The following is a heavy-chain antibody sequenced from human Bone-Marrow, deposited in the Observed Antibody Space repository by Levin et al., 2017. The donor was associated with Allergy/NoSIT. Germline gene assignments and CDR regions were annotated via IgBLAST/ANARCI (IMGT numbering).Heavy chain of an antibody. J-gene: IGHJ3*02. CDR2: IYPGDSDT. D-gene: IGHD6-13*01. V-gene: IGHV5-51*01. CDR1: GYSFTSYW. Sequence: PGESLKISCKGSGYSFTSYWIGWVRQMPGKGLEWMGIIYPGDSDTRYSPSFQGQVTISADKSISTAYLQWSSLKASDTAMYYCARLSIAAAGAPGPGAFDIWGQGTMVTVSS. CDR3: ARLSIAAAGAPGPGAFDI.